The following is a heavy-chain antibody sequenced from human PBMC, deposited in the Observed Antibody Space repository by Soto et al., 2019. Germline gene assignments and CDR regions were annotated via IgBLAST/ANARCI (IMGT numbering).Heavy chain of an antibody. J-gene: IGHJ6*03. D-gene: IGHD4-4*01. Sequence: SETLSLTCAVYGGSFSGYYWSWIRQPPGKGLEWIGEINHSGSTNYNPSLKSRVTISVDTSKNQFSLKLSSVTAADTAVYYCARLPYSYSYMDVWGKGTTVTVSS. V-gene: IGHV4-34*01. CDR1: GGSFSGYY. CDR3: ARLPYSYSYMDV. CDR2: INHSGST.